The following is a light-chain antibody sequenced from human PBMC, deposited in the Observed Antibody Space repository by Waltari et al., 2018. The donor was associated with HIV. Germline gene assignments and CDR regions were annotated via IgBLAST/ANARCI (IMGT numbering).Light chain of an antibody. Sequence: SYELTQSSSVSVSPGQTARITCSGDILAKNYVRWLQQKPGQAPILVIYNDRERPSGIPERFSGSSSGTTVTLTVSGAHVEDEADYYCYSATDNNLLFGGGTKLTVL. CDR2: NDR. CDR1: ILAKNY. V-gene: IGLV3-27*01. J-gene: IGLJ2*01. CDR3: YSATDNNLL.